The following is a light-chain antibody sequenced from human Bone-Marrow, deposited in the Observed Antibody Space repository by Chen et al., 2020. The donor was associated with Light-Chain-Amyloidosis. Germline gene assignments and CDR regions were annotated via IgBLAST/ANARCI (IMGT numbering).Light chain of an antibody. J-gene: IGKJ4*01. Sequence: EIVLTQSPGPLSLAPGDGANLSCRAIQSISSNYLTWYQQTFGKAPRLLIDGSSSRATGIPDRGTGSGSGTDFTLTSNRLEPEDVAMYYCQQYGTSPRTFGGGTKVEIK. CDR3: QQYGTSPRT. CDR2: GSS. CDR1: QSISSNY. V-gene: IGKV3-20*01.